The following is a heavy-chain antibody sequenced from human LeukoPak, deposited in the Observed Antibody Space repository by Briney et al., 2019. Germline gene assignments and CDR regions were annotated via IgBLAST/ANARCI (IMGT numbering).Heavy chain of an antibody. V-gene: IGHV3-7*05. CDR3: GRGGLVRGLDY. Sequence: PGGSLRLSCAASGFTVSSSYMNWVRQAPGKGLEWVAKIKHDGSEKYSVDSVRGRFTISRDNAKNSLYLQMNSLRAEDTAVYYCGRGGLVRGLDYWGQGTLVTVSS. CDR2: IKHDGSEK. CDR1: GFTVSSSY. J-gene: IGHJ4*02. D-gene: IGHD3/OR15-3a*01.